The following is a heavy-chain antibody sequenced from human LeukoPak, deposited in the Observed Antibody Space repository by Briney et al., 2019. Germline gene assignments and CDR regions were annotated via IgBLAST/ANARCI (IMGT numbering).Heavy chain of an antibody. D-gene: IGHD3-22*01. V-gene: IGHV3-23*01. Sequence: GGSLRLSCAASGFTFSSYAMSWVRQAPGKGLEWVSAISGSGGSTYYADSVKGRFTISRDNSKNTLYLQVNSLRAEDTAVYYCAKDKVYDSSGYFDYWGQGTLVTVSS. CDR1: GFTFSSYA. CDR2: ISGSGGST. J-gene: IGHJ4*02. CDR3: AKDKVYDSSGYFDY.